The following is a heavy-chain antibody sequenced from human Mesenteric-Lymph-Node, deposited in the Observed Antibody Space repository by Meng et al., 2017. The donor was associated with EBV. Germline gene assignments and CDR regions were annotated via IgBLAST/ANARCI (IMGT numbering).Heavy chain of an antibody. J-gene: IGHJ4*02. CDR2: LNRSGNT. D-gene: IGHD3-22*01. Sequence: GQRQEGGAGLLNPSETLSLPCAVYGWSFSGQYWSWIRQPPGKGLEWIGELNRSGNTNYNPFFKGRVTISVDTSKNQFSLKLSSVTAADTAVYYCARGLGAPNLYYDSNALDYWGQGTLVTVSS. CDR1: GWSFSGQY. V-gene: IGHV4-34*01. CDR3: ARGLGAPNLYYDSNALDY.